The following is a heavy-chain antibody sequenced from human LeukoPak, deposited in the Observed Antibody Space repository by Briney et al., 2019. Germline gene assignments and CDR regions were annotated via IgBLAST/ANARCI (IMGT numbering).Heavy chain of an antibody. CDR3: AKGCTVRFSGYYGMDV. Sequence: GGSLRLSCAASGFTFSSYAMSWVRQAPGKGLEWVSAISGSGGSTYYADSAKGRFTISRDNSKNTVFLQMDSLRAEDTAIYYCAKGCTVRFSGYYGMDVWGQGTTVTVSS. CDR1: GFTFSSYA. J-gene: IGHJ6*02. V-gene: IGHV3-23*01. D-gene: IGHD4-11*01. CDR2: ISGSGGST.